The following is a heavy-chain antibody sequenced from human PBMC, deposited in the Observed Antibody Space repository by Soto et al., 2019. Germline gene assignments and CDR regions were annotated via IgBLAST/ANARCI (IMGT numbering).Heavy chain of an antibody. J-gene: IGHJ5*02. CDR1: GYIFTSYV. V-gene: IGHV1-3*05. Sequence: QVHLVQSGSEEKKPGASVKVSCNASGYIFTSYVMHWVRQAPGERLEWMGWINAGNGNTKYSEKFQGRVTITRDTSASTAYMELSSLRSEDTAVYYCARDVCSGGICYTSWFDPWGQGTLVTVSS. D-gene: IGHD2-15*01. CDR2: INAGNGNT. CDR3: ARDVCSGGICYTSWFDP.